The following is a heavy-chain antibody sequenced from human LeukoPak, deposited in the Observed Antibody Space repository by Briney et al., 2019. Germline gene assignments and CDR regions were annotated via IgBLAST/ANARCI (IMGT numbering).Heavy chain of an antibody. D-gene: IGHD6-19*01. J-gene: IGHJ6*03. CDR3: AGGRGIAVPRYYYYYMDV. V-gene: IGHV4-38-2*02. Sequence: SETLSLTCTVSGYSISSGYYWGWIRQPPGKGLEWIGSIYHSGSTYYNPSLKSRVTISVDTSKNQFSLKLSSVTAADTAVYYCAGGRGIAVPRYYYYYMDVWGKGTTVTVSS. CDR1: GYSISSGYY. CDR2: IYHSGST.